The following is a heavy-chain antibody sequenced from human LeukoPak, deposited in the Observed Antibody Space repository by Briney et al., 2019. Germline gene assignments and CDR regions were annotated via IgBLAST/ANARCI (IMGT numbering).Heavy chain of an antibody. J-gene: IGHJ4*02. CDR1: GFTFSSYA. V-gene: IGHV3-23*01. CDR3: AKAFVVVPAAPSDY. D-gene: IGHD2-2*01. CDR2: ISGSGGST. Sequence: PGGSLRLSCAASGFTFSSYAMSWVRQAPGKGLEWVSAISGSGGSTYYADSVKGRFTISRDNSKNTLYLQMNSLRAEGTAVYYCAKAFVVVPAAPSDYWGQGTLVTVSS.